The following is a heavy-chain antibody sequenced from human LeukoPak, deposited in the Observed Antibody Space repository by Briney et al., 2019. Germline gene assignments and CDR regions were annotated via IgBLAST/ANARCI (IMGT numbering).Heavy chain of an antibody. CDR1: GFTFSSYA. CDR3: ARERLPDYYYYGMDV. J-gene: IGHJ6*04. CDR2: ISYDGSNK. D-gene: IGHD6-25*01. Sequence: PGGSLRLSCAASGFTFSSYAMHWVRQAPGKGLEWVAVISYDGSNKYYADSVKGRFTISRDSSKNTLYLQMNSLRAEDTAVYYCARERLPDYYYYGMDVWGKGTTVTVSS. V-gene: IGHV3-30*04.